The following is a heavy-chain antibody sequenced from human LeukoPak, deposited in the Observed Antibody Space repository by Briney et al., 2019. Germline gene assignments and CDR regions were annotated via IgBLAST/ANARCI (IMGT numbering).Heavy chain of an antibody. CDR2: IKGDASEK. V-gene: IGHV3-7*01. D-gene: IGHD6-19*01. CDR3: ARQAGVA. CDR1: GFSINNYW. J-gene: IGHJ5*02. Sequence: GGSLRLSCAVSGFSINNYWMTWYRQAPGKGLECVAHIKGDASEKHYVDSVKGRFTISRDNAENSLHLQMNSLGAEDTAVYYCARQAGVAWGQGTLVTVSS.